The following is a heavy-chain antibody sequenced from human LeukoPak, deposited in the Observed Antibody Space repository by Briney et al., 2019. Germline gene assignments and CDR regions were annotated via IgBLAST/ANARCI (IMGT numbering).Heavy chain of an antibody. V-gene: IGHV3-33*01. CDR3: ARGRFLEWLLPT. D-gene: IGHD3-3*01. Sequence: GGSLRLSCAASGFTFSSYGMHWVRQAPGKGLEWVAVIWYDGSNKYYADSVKGRFTISRDNSKNTLYLQMNSLRAEDTAVYYCARGRFLEWLLPTWGQGTLVTVSS. CDR2: IWYDGSNK. CDR1: GFTFSSYG. J-gene: IGHJ5*02.